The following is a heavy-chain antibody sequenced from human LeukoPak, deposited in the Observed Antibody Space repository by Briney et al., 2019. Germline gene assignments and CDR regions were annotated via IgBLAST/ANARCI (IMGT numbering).Heavy chain of an antibody. D-gene: IGHD2-15*01. CDR1: RLTLYEDG. J-gene: IGHJ4*02. CDR3: ARDPSQCSGGSCYTLGDY. Sequence: GGSLRLSCAVSRLTLYEDGMTCVRQAPGKGLEWVSGINWNGGSTNYADSVKGRFTISRDNTKNSLYLQMNSLRAEDTALYYCARDPSQCSGGSCYTLGDYWGQGTLVTVSS. V-gene: IGHV3-20*04. CDR2: INWNGGST.